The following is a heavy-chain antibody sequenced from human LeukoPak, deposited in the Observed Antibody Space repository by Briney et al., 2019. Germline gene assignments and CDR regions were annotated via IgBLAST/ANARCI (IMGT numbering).Heavy chain of an antibody. J-gene: IGHJ6*03. CDR1: GGSFSGYY. Sequence: SETLSLTCAVYGGSFSGYYWSWIRQPPGKGLEWIGEINHSGSTNYNPSLKSRVTISVDTSKNQFSLKLSSVTAADTAVYYCARGQGLQNYCYYYYMDVWGKGTTVTVSS. CDR2: INHSGST. V-gene: IGHV4-34*01. D-gene: IGHD4-11*01. CDR3: ARGQGLQNYCYYYYMDV.